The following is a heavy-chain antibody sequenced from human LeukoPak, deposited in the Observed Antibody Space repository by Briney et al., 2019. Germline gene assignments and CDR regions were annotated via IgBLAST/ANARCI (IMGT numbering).Heavy chain of an antibody. J-gene: IGHJ4*02. V-gene: IGHV3-7*03. CDR2: IKQDGSEK. CDR3: ARVRNYYDSSGYYLDY. CDR1: GFTFSSYW. Sequence: GGSLRLSCAASGFTFSSYWMSWVRQAPGKGLECVANIKQDGSEKYYVDSVKGRFTISRDNSKNTLYLQMNSLRAEDTAVYYCARVRNYYDSSGYYLDYWGQGTLVTVSS. D-gene: IGHD3-22*01.